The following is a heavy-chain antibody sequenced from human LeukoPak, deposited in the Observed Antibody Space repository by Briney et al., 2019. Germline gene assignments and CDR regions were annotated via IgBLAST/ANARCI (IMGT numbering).Heavy chain of an antibody. CDR2: TYYRSKWYN. V-gene: IGHV6-1*01. D-gene: IGHD3-3*01. J-gene: IGHJ4*02. CDR3: AREPYYDFWSGYLNY. Sequence: SQTLSLTCAISGDSVSSNSAAWNWLRQSPSRGLEWLGRTYYRSKWYNDYAVSVKSRITINPDTSKNQFSLQLNSVTPEDTAVYYCAREPYYDFWSGYLNYWGQGTLVTVSS. CDR1: GDSVSSNSAA.